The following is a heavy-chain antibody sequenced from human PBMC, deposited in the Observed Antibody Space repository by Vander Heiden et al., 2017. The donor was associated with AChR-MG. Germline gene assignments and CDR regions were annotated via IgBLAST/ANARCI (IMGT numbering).Heavy chain of an antibody. CDR3: ARENGRYSNGWYPDAFDI. CDR2: ISYDGSNT. V-gene: IGHV3-30-3*01. J-gene: IGHJ3*02. D-gene: IGHD6-19*01. Sequence: QVQLVESGGGVVQPGRSLRVSCAASGFTFNSYTMHWVRQAPGKGLEWVAVISYDGSNTYYADSVEGRFTISRDNSNNTLYLQMNSLRPEDTAVYYCARENGRYSNGWYPDAFDIWGQGTKVTVSS. CDR1: GFTFNSYT.